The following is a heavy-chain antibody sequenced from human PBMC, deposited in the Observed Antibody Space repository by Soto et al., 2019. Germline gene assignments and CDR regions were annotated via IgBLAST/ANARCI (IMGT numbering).Heavy chain of an antibody. V-gene: IGHV4-34*01. CDR3: ARGELRVVIAARGANYYYGMDV. CDR2: INHSGST. J-gene: IGHJ6*02. Sequence: QVQLQQWGAGLLKPSETLSLTCAVYGGSFSGYYWSWIRQPPGKGLEWIGEINHSGSTNYNPCLKSRVTISVDTSKNQFSLQLSSVTAADTAVYYCARGELRVVIAARGANYYYGMDVWGQGTTVTVSS. D-gene: IGHD6-6*01. CDR1: GGSFSGYY.